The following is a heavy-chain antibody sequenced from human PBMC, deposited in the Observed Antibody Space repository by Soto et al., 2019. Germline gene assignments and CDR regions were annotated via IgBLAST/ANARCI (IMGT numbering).Heavy chain of an antibody. Sequence: QVQLVQSGAEVTKPGASVQVSCKASGLTFSHHSVHWVRQAPGQRLEWMGWINADNGYTKYSQKLQGRVTITWDTSAKTSYMELSILRSEDTGIYYCIRGKEAGVWFDPWGQGTQVTVSS. D-gene: IGHD1-26*01. CDR1: GLTFSHHS. CDR2: INADNGYT. J-gene: IGHJ5*02. V-gene: IGHV1-3*01. CDR3: IRGKEAGVWFDP.